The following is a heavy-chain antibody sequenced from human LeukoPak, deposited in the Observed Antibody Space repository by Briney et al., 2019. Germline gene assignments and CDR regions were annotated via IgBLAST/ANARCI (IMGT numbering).Heavy chain of an antibody. CDR3: ARQGCSSTSCYLSWFYP. CDR2: IYPGDSDT. V-gene: IGHV5-51*01. D-gene: IGHD2-2*01. J-gene: IGHJ5*02. Sequence: GESLKISCKGSGYSFSDYWIGWVRQMPGKGLEWKGIIYPGDSDTRYSPSFQGQVTISADKSISTAYLQWSSLKVSDTAMYYCARQGCSSTSCYLSWFYPWGQGTLVTVSS. CDR1: GYSFSDYW.